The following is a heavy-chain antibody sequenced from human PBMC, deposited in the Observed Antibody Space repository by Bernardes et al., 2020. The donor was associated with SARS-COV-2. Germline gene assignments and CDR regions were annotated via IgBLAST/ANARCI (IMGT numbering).Heavy chain of an antibody. J-gene: IGHJ6*02. CDR2: IYPGDSDT. V-gene: IGHV5-51*01. D-gene: IGHD3-22*01. Sequence: GESLKISCKGSGYSFTSYWIGWVRQMPGKGLEWMGIIYPGDSDTRYSPSFQGQVTISADKSISTAYLQWSSLKASDTAMYYCARLYDSSGKDHRSPRYYYYGMDVWGQGTTVTVSS. CDR3: ARLYDSSGKDHRSPRYYYYGMDV. CDR1: GYSFTSYW.